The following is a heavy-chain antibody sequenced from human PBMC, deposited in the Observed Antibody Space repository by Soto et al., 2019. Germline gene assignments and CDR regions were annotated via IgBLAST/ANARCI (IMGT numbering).Heavy chain of an antibody. Sequence: PGGSLRLSCAASGFTFSSYSINWVRQAPGKGLEWVSSISSSSSYIYYADSVKGRFTISRDNAKNSLYLQMNSLRAEDTAVYYCAVCCSSTSCYGADVWGQGTTVTVSS. CDR2: ISSSSSYI. CDR1: GFTFSSYS. J-gene: IGHJ6*02. CDR3: AVCCSSTSCYGADV. D-gene: IGHD2-2*01. V-gene: IGHV3-21*01.